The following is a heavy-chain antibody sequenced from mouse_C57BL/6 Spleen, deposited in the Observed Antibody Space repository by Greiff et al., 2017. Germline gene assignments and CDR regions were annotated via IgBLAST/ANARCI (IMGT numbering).Heavy chain of an antibody. D-gene: IGHD1-2*01. J-gene: IGHJ3*01. V-gene: IGHV1-9*01. CDR3: ASSYRRLLSFSWFAY. Sequence: VKLQESGAELMKPGASVKLSCKASGYTFTGYWIEWVKQRPGHGLEWIGEILPGSGSTNYNEKFKGKATFTADTSSNTAYMQLSSLTTEDSAIYYCASSYRRLLSFSWFAYWGQGTLVTVSA. CDR1: GYTFTGYW. CDR2: ILPGSGST.